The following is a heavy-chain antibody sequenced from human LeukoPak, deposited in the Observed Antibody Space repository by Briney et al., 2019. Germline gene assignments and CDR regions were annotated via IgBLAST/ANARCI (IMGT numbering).Heavy chain of an antibody. Sequence: ASETLSLTCTVSGGSISSYYWSWIRQPAGKGLKWIGRIYTSGSTNYNPSLKSRVTMSVDTSKNQFSLKLSSVTAADTAVYYCARRSRQWRGDDAFDIWGQGTMVPVSS. V-gene: IGHV4-4*07. D-gene: IGHD6-19*01. CDR3: ARRSRQWRGDDAFDI. CDR2: IYTSGST. J-gene: IGHJ3*02. CDR1: GGSISSYY.